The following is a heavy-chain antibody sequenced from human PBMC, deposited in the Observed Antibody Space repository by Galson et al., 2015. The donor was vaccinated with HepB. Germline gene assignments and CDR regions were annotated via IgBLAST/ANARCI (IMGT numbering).Heavy chain of an antibody. V-gene: IGHV3-74*01. CDR1: GFTFSSYW. Sequence: SLRLSCAASGFTFSSYWMHWVRQAPGKGLVWVSRINSDGSSTSYADSVKGRLTIPRDNAKNTLYLQMNSLRAEDTAVYYCARDGRGYSYGLRAGPYYYYGMDVWGQGTTVTVSS. D-gene: IGHD5-18*01. CDR3: ARDGRGYSYGLRAGPYYYYGMDV. J-gene: IGHJ6*02. CDR2: INSDGSST.